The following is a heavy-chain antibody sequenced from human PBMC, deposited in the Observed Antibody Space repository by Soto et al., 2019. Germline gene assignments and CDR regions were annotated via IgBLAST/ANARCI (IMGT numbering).Heavy chain of an antibody. Sequence: QVQLQESGPGLVKPSETLSLTCTVSGGSISSYYWSWIRQPPGKGLEWIGYIYYSGSTNYNPSLKSRVTISVDTSKNQFSLKLSSVTAADTAVYYCAREPRGWYSGHFDYWGQGTLVTVSA. CDR2: IYYSGST. D-gene: IGHD6-19*01. V-gene: IGHV4-59*01. J-gene: IGHJ4*02. CDR3: AREPRGWYSGHFDY. CDR1: GGSISSYY.